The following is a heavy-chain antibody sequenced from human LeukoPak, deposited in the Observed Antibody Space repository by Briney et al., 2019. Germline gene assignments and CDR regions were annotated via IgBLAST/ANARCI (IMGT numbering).Heavy chain of an antibody. D-gene: IGHD3-22*01. CDR1: GFTFSSYW. Sequence: PGGSLRLSCAASGFTFSSYWMSWVRQAPGKGLEWVANIKQDGSEKYYVDSVKGRFTISRDNAKNSLYLQMNSLRAEDTAVYYCARGGYYDSDGEMGFDYWGQGTLVTVSS. CDR3: ARGGYYDSDGEMGFDY. J-gene: IGHJ4*02. V-gene: IGHV3-7*03. CDR2: IKQDGSEK.